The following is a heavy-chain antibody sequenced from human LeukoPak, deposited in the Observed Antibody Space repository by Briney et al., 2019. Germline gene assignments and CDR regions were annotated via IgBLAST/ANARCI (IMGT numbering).Heavy chain of an antibody. V-gene: IGHV3-74*01. CDR2: INSDGSST. Sequence: PGGSLRLSCAASGFTFNSYWMHWVRQAPGKGLVWVSRINSDGSSTSYADSVKGRFTISRDNAKNTLYLQMNSLRAEDTAVYYCARGPYSGGWYYWGQGTLVTVSS. J-gene: IGHJ4*02. CDR3: ARGPYSGGWYY. D-gene: IGHD6-19*01. CDR1: GFTFNSYW.